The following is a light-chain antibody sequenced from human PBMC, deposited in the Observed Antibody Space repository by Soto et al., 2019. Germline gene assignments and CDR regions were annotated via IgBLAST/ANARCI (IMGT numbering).Light chain of an antibody. CDR1: SSDVDGYNY. J-gene: IGLJ1*01. CDR2: AVT. CDR3: CSYAGSYTHYV. V-gene: IGLV2-11*01. Sequence: QSALTQSRSLSGSPGQSFSISRTGTSSDVDGYNYVSWYQQYPVKAPKVMIYAVTKRPSGVSDCISGSKSVNTSSRTISGLQAEDETDYYCCSYAGSYTHYVFGSGTKGTFL.